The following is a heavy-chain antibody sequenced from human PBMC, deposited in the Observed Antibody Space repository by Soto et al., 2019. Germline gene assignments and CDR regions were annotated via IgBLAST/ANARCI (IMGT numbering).Heavy chain of an antibody. Sequence: PGESLKISCKGSGYSFTSYWIGWVRQMPGKGLEWMGIIYPGDSDTRYSPSFQGQVTISADKSISTAYLQWSSLKASDTAMYYCARRAYYDSSGPFLPYYYYYGMDVWGQGTXVTVSS. J-gene: IGHJ6*02. CDR1: GYSFTSYW. D-gene: IGHD3-22*01. CDR3: ARRAYYDSSGPFLPYYYYYGMDV. CDR2: IYPGDSDT. V-gene: IGHV5-51*01.